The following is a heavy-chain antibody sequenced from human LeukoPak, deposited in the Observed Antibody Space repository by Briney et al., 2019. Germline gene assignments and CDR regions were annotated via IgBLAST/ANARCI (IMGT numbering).Heavy chain of an antibody. D-gene: IGHD2-15*01. Sequence: SSVKVYCKASGRTFSSYAVSWVRQAAGQGFEWMGGIIPLFGTSNYAQKFQGRVTITADESTSTAYMELSSLRSEDTAVYYCASPPEGGYCSGGSCYFFDYWGQGTLVTVSS. CDR2: IIPLFGTS. V-gene: IGHV1-69*13. CDR3: ASPPEGGYCSGGSCYFFDY. CDR1: GRTFSSYA. J-gene: IGHJ4*02.